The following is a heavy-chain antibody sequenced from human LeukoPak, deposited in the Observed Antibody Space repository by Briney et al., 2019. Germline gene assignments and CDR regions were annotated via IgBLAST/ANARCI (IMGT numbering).Heavy chain of an antibody. CDR3: AKDRGWELRYFDY. V-gene: IGHV3-30*02. Sequence: GGSLRLSCAASGFTFSSYEMNWVRQAPGKGLEWVAFIRYDGSNKYYADSVKGRFTISRDNSKNTLYLQMNSLRAEDTAVYYCAKDRGWELRYFDYWGQGTLVTVSS. CDR2: IRYDGSNK. D-gene: IGHD1-26*01. J-gene: IGHJ4*02. CDR1: GFTFSSYE.